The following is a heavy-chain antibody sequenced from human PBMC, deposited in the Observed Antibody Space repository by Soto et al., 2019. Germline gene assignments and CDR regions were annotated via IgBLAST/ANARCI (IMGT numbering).Heavy chain of an antibody. V-gene: IGHV1-18*01. CDR2: ISAYNGNT. CDR3: ARDRTPLYYDILTGYFPLDARDY. J-gene: IGHJ4*02. D-gene: IGHD3-9*01. Sequence: ASVKVSCKASGYTFTSYGISWARQAPGQGLEWMGWISAYNGNTNYAQKLQGRVTMTTDTSTSTAYMELRSLRSDDTAVYYCARDRTPLYYDILTGYFPLDARDYWGQGTLVTVSS. CDR1: GYTFTSYG.